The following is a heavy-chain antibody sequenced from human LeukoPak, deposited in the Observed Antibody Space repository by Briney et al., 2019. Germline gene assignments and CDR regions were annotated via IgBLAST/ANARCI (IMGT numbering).Heavy chain of an antibody. Sequence: SETQSLTCTVSGGSISSYYWSWIRQPPGKGLEWIGYIYYSGNTNYNPSLKSRVTMSVDTSKNQFSTKLSSVTAADPALYYCARRRHVWHLDYWGQGTLVTVSS. J-gene: IGHJ4*02. CDR1: GGSISSYY. V-gene: IGHV4-59*08. CDR3: ARRRHVWHLDY. CDR2: IYYSGNT. D-gene: IGHD2-21*01.